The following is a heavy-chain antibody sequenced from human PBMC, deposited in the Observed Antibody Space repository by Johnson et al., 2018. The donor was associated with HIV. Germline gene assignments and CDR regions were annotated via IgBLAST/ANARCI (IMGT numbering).Heavy chain of an antibody. Sequence: VQLVESGGGLVQPGRSLRLSCAASGFTCDDYAMHWVRQAPGKGLEWVSDIKWNGGSTGYADTVMGRFTISRDKAKNSLYLQMNSLRAEDTALYYCARGRLGDPFPGAFDIWGQGTMVTVSS. CDR1: GFTCDDYA. V-gene: IGHV3-9*01. CDR3: ARGRLGDPFPGAFDI. D-gene: IGHD3-16*01. J-gene: IGHJ3*02. CDR2: IKWNGGST.